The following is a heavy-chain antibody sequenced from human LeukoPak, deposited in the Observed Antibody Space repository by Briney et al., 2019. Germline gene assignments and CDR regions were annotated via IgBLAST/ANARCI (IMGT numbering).Heavy chain of an antibody. CDR3: VRDSPSSELDLDY. CDR2: ITPNGDT. Sequence: ASVKVSCKASGYTFIDYYIHWVRQAPGQGLEWMGWITPNGDTNYAQKFQGRVTMTRDTSISTAYMELSRLTSDDTAVYYCVRDSPSSELDLDYWGQGSLVTVSS. CDR1: GYTFIDYY. V-gene: IGHV1-2*02. J-gene: IGHJ4*02. D-gene: IGHD1-1*01.